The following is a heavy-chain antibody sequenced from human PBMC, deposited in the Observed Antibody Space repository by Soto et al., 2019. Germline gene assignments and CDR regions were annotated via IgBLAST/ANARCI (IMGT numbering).Heavy chain of an antibody. CDR1: GFTFRSYV. V-gene: IGHV3-33*05. J-gene: IGHJ1*01. Sequence: QVPLVESGGGVVQPGTSLRLSCVGSGFTFRSYVIHWVRQAPGKGLEWDALTSYDGSNKDYGDSVKGRFTISRDNSRNTVDLQMDSLRREDTALYYCARWGTTGGLDVWGQGILVSVSS. CDR3: ARWGTTGGLDV. D-gene: IGHD3-16*01. CDR2: TSYDGSNK.